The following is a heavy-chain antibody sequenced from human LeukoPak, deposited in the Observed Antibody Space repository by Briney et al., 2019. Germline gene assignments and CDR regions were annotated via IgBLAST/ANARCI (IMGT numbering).Heavy chain of an antibody. CDR3: AKGATDYFEIPYLTS. J-gene: IGHJ5*01. CDR2: IIGSSGST. Sequence: GGSLRLSCVASGFSFNNYAMNWVRQAPRKGLEWVSLIIGSSGSTFYADSVKGRFTISRDKSKNTLYLQMNSLRAEDTAVYYCAKGATDYFEIPYLTSWGQEVWSPSPQ. D-gene: IGHD3-22*01. V-gene: IGHV3-23*01. CDR1: GFSFNNYA.